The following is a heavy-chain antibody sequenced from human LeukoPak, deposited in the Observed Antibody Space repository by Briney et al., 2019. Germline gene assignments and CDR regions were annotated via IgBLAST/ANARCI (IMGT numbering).Heavy chain of an antibody. Sequence: GGSLRLSCAASGFTFNNFWMTWVRQAPGKGLEWVANIKHDGSEKYYVDSVKGRFTISRDNAKNSLYLQMGSLRAEDTAVYYCARFSGRNWGQGTLVTVSS. CDR2: IKHDGSEK. D-gene: IGHD2-15*01. J-gene: IGHJ4*02. V-gene: IGHV3-7*01. CDR3: ARFSGRN. CDR1: GFTFNNFW.